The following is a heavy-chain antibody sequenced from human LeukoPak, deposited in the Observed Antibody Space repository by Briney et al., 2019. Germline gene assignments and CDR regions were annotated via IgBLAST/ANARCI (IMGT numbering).Heavy chain of an antibody. CDR3: ARVYSSSWSYYYYYDMDV. Sequence: QTAGSLRLSCAASGFTVSSNYMSWVRQAPGKGLEWVSVIYSGGSTYYADSVKGSFTISRDNSKNTLYLQMNSLRAEDTAVYYCARVYSSSWSYYYYYDMDVWGKGTTVTISS. V-gene: IGHV3-66*01. D-gene: IGHD6-13*01. CDR2: IYSGGST. J-gene: IGHJ6*03. CDR1: GFTVSSNY.